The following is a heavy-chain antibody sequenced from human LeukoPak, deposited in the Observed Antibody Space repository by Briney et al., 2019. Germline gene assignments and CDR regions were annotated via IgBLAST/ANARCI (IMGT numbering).Heavy chain of an antibody. CDR1: VFTFSNYW. Sequence: GGSLRLSCTASVFTFSNYWMSWVRQAPGRGLEWVANVKHDGSEIYYVDSVKGRFTISRDNAKNSLYLQMNSLRAEDTAVYYCARLGDSSGYYDYWGQGTLVTVSS. J-gene: IGHJ4*02. V-gene: IGHV3-7*04. CDR3: ARLGDSSGYYDY. D-gene: IGHD3-22*01. CDR2: VKHDGSEI.